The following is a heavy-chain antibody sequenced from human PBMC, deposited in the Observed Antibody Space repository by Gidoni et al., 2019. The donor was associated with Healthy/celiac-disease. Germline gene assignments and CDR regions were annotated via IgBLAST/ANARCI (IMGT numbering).Heavy chain of an antibody. CDR3: AKDRYYYDSSGYYCDY. CDR2: ISYDGSNK. D-gene: IGHD3-22*01. CDR1: GLTFSSYG. Sequence: QVQLVESGGGVVQPGRSLRLSCAASGLTFSSYGMHWVRQAPGKGLEWVAVISYDGSNKYYADSVKGRFTISRDNSKNTLYLQMNSLRAEDTAVYYCAKDRYYYDSSGYYCDYWGQGTLVTVSS. V-gene: IGHV3-30*18. J-gene: IGHJ4*02.